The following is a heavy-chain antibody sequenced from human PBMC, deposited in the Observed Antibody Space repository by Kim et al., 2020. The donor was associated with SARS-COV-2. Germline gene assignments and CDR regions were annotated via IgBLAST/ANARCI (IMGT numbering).Heavy chain of an antibody. V-gene: IGHV3-74*01. J-gene: IGHJ4*02. D-gene: IGHD2-21*01. CDR2: ITRDGRST. CDR1: GFTFSRHG. CDR3: ARVRGDNSNVDY. Sequence: GGSLRLSCAASGFTFSRHGMHWVRQVPGKGLVWVSRITRDGRSTNYADSVKGRFTISRDNTKKTLYLQMNSLRAEDTAVYYCARVRGDNSNVDYWGQGTLVSLSS.